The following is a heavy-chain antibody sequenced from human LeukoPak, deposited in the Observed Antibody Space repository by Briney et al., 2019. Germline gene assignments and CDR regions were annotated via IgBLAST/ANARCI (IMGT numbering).Heavy chain of an antibody. CDR2: ISAYNGNT. CDR1: GYTFTSYG. Sequence: ASVKVSCKASGYTFTSYGISWVRQAPGQGPEWMGWISAYNGNTNYAQKLQGRVTMSTDTSTSTAYMELKSLRSDDTAVYYCARDSARPVGATGPAFDYWGQGTLVTVSS. D-gene: IGHD1-26*01. CDR3: ARDSARPVGATGPAFDY. J-gene: IGHJ4*02. V-gene: IGHV1-18*01.